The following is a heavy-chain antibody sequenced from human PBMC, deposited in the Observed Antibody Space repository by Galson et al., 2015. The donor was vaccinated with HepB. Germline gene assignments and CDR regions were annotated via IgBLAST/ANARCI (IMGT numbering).Heavy chain of an antibody. V-gene: IGHV3-48*02. CDR3: ARDLRITIFGVVDYYYGMDV. CDR1: GFTFSSYS. CDR2: ISSSSSTI. Sequence: SLRLSCAASGFTFSSYSMNWVRQAPGKGLEWVSYISSSSSTIYYADSVKGRFTISRDNAKNSLYLQMNSLRDEDTAVYYCARDLRITIFGVVDYYYGMDVWGQGTTVTVSS. D-gene: IGHD3-3*01. J-gene: IGHJ6*02.